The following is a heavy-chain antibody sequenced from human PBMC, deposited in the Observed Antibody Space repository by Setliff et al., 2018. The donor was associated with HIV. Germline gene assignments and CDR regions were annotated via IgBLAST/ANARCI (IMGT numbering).Heavy chain of an antibody. Sequence: KPSETLSLTCTVSGGSVSTSSYSWGWIRQPPEKGLEWIGTIYHTGKTYYNSSLNSRVTIAVDTSKDQFSLNLSTVTAADTAVYYCGRVAGYCAPSRCYGYNAFDIWGPGTMVTV. CDR1: GGSVSTSSYS. J-gene: IGHJ3*02. D-gene: IGHD2-15*01. CDR3: GRVAGYCAPSRCYGYNAFDI. CDR2: IYHTGKT. V-gene: IGHV4-39*01.